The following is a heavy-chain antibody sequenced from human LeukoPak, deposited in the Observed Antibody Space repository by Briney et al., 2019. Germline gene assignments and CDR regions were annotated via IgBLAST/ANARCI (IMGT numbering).Heavy chain of an antibody. CDR2: IKQDGSEK. V-gene: IGHV3-7*05. D-gene: IGHD5-24*01. Sequence: PGGSLRLSCAASGFTLSNYWMIWLRQAPGKGLEWVGNIKQDGSEKRYADSVRGRFSISRDNAQTSLYLQMNSLRAEDTAVYYCARASDPWLQLTWGQGTLVTVSS. J-gene: IGHJ5*02. CDR1: GFTLSNYW. CDR3: ARASDPWLQLT.